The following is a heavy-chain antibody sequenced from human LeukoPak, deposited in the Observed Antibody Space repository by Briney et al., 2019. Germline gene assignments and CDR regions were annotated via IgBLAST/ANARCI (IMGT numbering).Heavy chain of an antibody. CDR1: GFTFTTHW. D-gene: IGHD3-16*02. CDR2: IKQDGSDK. Sequence: PGGSLRLSCAASGFTFTTHWMSWVRQAPGKGLEWVANIKQDGSDKYYVESVKGRFTISRDNAKNSLYLQMNSLRAEDTAMYYCARDTTPGYVWGSYRYLDYWGQGTLVTVSS. CDR3: ARDTTPGYVWGSYRYLDY. J-gene: IGHJ4*02. V-gene: IGHV3-7*01.